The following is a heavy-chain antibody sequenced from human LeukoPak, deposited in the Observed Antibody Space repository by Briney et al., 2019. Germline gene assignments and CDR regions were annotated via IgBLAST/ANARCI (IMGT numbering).Heavy chain of an antibody. D-gene: IGHD5-18*01. Sequence: GGSLRLSCAASGLSVSSNYMNWVRQAPGKGLEWVSAPYIGGNTYYADSVRGRFTISRDNSKNTLYLQMNSLRAEDTAIYYCTTAAGYNNGQYGGKGTRVT. CDR2: PYIGGNT. CDR1: GLSVSSNY. V-gene: IGHV3-53*01. CDR3: TTAAGYNNGQY. J-gene: IGHJ4*02.